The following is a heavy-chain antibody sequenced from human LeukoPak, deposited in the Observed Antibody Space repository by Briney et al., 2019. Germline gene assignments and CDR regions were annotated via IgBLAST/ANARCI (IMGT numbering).Heavy chain of an antibody. V-gene: IGHV1-24*01. CDR1: GYTLTELS. J-gene: IGHJ5*02. CDR2: FDPEDGET. Sequence: GASVKVSCKVSGYTLTELSMHWVRQAPGKGLEWMGGFDPEDGETIYAQKFQGRVTMTEDTSTDTAYMELSSLRSEDTAVHYCATGYCSSTSCYNNWFDPWGQGTLVTVSS. CDR3: ATGYCSSTSCYNNWFDP. D-gene: IGHD2-2*02.